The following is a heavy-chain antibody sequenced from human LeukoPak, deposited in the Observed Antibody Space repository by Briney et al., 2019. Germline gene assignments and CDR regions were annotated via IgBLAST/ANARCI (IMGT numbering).Heavy chain of an antibody. CDR1: GFTFSSYA. CDR2: ISGSGGST. Sequence: GGSLRLSCAASGFTFSSYAMSWVRQAPGKGLEWVSAISGSGGSTYYADSVKGRFTISRDNSRNTLYLQMNSLRAEDTAVYYCASRATVTTDRFWFDPWGQGTLVTVSS. V-gene: IGHV3-23*01. J-gene: IGHJ5*02. D-gene: IGHD4-11*01. CDR3: ASRATVTTDRFWFDP.